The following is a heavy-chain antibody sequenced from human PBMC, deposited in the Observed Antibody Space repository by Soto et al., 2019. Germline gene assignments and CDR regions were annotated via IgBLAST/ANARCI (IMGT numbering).Heavy chain of an antibody. Sequence: QVQLVESGGGVVQPGRSLRLSCAASGFTFSDYGMHWVRQAPGKGLEWVAVMSRDGSHIFYADPVNGRFTISRDNSKNTVYLQLNSLRADDTAVYYCAKGPYYDIWSVLDCWGQGTLVTVTS. V-gene: IGHV3-30*18. D-gene: IGHD3-3*01. CDR2: MSRDGSHI. CDR1: GFTFSDYG. J-gene: IGHJ4*02. CDR3: AKGPYYDIWSVLDC.